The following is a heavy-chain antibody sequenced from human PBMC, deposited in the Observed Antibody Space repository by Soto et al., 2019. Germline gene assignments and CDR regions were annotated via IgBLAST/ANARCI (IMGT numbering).Heavy chain of an antibody. V-gene: IGHV4-31*03. CDR1: GGSISSGGYY. J-gene: IGHJ6*02. D-gene: IGHD6-13*01. Sequence: SETLSLTCTVSGGSISSGGYYWSWIRQHPGKGLEWIGYIYYSGSTYYNPSLKSRVTISVDTSKNQFSLKLSSVTAADTAVYYCARAQGHHSYSSSWYRHDYYYGMDVWGQGTTVTVSS. CDR3: ARAQGHHSYSSSWYRHDYYYGMDV. CDR2: IYYSGST.